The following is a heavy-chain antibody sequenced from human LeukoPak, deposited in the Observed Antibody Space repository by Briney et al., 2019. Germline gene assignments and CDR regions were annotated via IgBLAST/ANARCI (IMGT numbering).Heavy chain of an antibody. Sequence: GASVKVSCKASGGTFSSYAISWVRQAPGQGLEWMGRIIPIFGTANYAQKFQGRVTITADESTSTAYMELSSLRSEDTAVYYCASFGEDIVVVPAAITSGYYMDVWGKGTTVTVSS. V-gene: IGHV1-69*13. D-gene: IGHD2-2*02. J-gene: IGHJ6*03. CDR2: IIPIFGTA. CDR3: ASFGEDIVVVPAAITSGYYMDV. CDR1: GGTFSSYA.